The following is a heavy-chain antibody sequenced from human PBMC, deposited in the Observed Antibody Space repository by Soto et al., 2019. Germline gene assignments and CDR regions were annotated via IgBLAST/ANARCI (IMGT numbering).Heavy chain of an antibody. V-gene: IGHV1-18*01. CDR2: ISAYNGNS. J-gene: IGHJ5*02. CDR3: ARVHSSSWSWGWFDP. D-gene: IGHD6-13*01. Sequence: ASVKVSCKASGYTFTSYGISWVRQAPGQGLEWMGWISAYNGNSNYAQKLQGRVTMTTDTSTSTAYMELRSLRSDDTAVYYCARVHSSSWSWGWFDPWGQGTLVTAPQ. CDR1: GYTFTSYG.